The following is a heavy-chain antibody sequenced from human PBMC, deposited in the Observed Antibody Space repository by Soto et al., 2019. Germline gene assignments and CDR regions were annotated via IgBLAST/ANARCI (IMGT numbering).Heavy chain of an antibody. Sequence: QVQLVESGGGVVQPGRSLRLSCAASGFTFSSYGMHWVRQAPGKGLEWVAVISYDGSNKYYADSAKGRFTISRDNSKNTRYLQMNSLGAEDTSGYYCAKGPAIGLVTAARNYYYGVDVWGQGTTFTVSS. CDR2: ISYDGSNK. CDR3: AKGPAIGLVTAARNYYYGVDV. J-gene: IGHJ6*02. V-gene: IGHV3-30*18. D-gene: IGHD2-2*01. CDR1: GFTFSSYG.